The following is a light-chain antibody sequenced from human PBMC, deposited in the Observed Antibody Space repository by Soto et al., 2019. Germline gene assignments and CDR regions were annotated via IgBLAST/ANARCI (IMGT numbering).Light chain of an antibody. Sequence: EIVLTQSPGTLSLSPGERATLSCRASQSVYNNYLAWYQQKPGQPPRLLVNGASNRATGIPDRFSGGGSGTDFTLTISSLEPEDFAVYYCQQYGLPPLSFGQGTRVEIK. J-gene: IGKJ2*01. CDR2: GAS. CDR1: QSVYNNY. V-gene: IGKV3-20*01. CDR3: QQYGLPPLS.